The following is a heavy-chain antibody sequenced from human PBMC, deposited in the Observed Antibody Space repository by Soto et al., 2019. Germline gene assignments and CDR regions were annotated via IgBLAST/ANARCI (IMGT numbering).Heavy chain of an antibody. CDR2: ISYDGSNK. CDR1: GFTFSSYA. J-gene: IGHJ6*02. V-gene: IGHV3-30-3*01. Sequence: QVQLVESGGGVVQPGRSLRLSCAASGFTFSSYAMHWVRQAPGKGLEWVAVISYDGSNKYYADSVKGRFTISSDNSKNTLYLQMNSLRAEDTAVYYCARDKGGHCMDVWGQGTTVTVSS. CDR3: ARDKGGHCMDV. D-gene: IGHD3-16*01.